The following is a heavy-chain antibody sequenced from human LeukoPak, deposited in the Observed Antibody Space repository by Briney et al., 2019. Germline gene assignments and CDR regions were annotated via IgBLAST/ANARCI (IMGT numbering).Heavy chain of an antibody. V-gene: IGHV3-23*01. CDR2: ISPSGDIR. CDR1: GFTFSSYG. CDR3: AKDDAWLRFGE. J-gene: IGHJ4*02. D-gene: IGHD3-10*01. Sequence: QPGGSLRLSCAASGFTFSSYGMNWVRQAPGKGLEWVSGISPSGDIRYYADSVKGRFTISRDNSKNTLYLEVISLTAEDTAVYYCAKDDAWLRFGEWSQGTLVTVSS.